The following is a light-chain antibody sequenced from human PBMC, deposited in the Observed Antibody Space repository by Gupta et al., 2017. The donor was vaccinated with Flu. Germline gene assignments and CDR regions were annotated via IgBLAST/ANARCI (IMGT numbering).Light chain of an antibody. CDR2: WAS. CDR1: QSVVYTSNNKNY. CDR3: QQYYSTPYS. Sequence: DIVMTQSPDSLAVSLGERATLNCKSSQSVVYTSNNKNYVGWYQQKAGQPPRLLIYWASTRESGVPDRFSGSGVGTDFTLTISSLQAEDVAVYYCQQYYSTPYSFGQGTKLEIK. J-gene: IGKJ2*03. V-gene: IGKV4-1*01.